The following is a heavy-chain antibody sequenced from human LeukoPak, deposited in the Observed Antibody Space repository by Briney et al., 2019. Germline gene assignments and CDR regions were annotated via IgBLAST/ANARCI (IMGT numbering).Heavy chain of an antibody. D-gene: IGHD6-13*01. CDR3: AGDRRIAAAGITADF. CDR1: GYTFNTYG. CDR2: ISAYNGDT. Sequence: ASVKVSCKASGYTFNTYGITWVRQAPGQGLEWMGWISAYNGDTNYAQNLQGRVTMTTDTSTSTAYMELRSLRSDDTAVYYCAGDRRIAAAGITADFWGQGTLVTVSS. J-gene: IGHJ4*02. V-gene: IGHV1-18*04.